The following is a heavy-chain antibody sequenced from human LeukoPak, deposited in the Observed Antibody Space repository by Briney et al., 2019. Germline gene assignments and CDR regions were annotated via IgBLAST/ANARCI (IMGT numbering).Heavy chain of an antibody. CDR2: IFYSGST. D-gene: IGHD3-22*01. CDR1: GGSFSGYY. J-gene: IGHJ4*02. V-gene: IGHV4-59*08. Sequence: SETLSLTCAVYGGSFSGYYWRWIRQPPGKGLEWIGYIFYSGSTNYNPSLKSRVTISVDTSKNQFSLKLSSVTAADTAVYYCARHPNYYDTNGPSGYWGQGTLVTVSS. CDR3: ARHPNYYDTNGPSGY.